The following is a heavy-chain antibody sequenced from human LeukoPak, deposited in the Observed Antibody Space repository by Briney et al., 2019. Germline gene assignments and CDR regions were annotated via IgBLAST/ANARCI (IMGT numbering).Heavy chain of an antibody. CDR2: ISAYNGNT. Sequence: ASVKASCKASGYTFTSFGISWVRQAPGQGLEWMGWISAYNGNTNYAQKLQGRVTMTTDTSTSTAYMELRSLRSDDTAVYYCARVLRTTYYYDSSGYYYFDYWGQGTLVTVSS. J-gene: IGHJ4*02. D-gene: IGHD3-22*01. CDR1: GYTFTSFG. V-gene: IGHV1-18*01. CDR3: ARVLRTTYYYDSSGYYYFDY.